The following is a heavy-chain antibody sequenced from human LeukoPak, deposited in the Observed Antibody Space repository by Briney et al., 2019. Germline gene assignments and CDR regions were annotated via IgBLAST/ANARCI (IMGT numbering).Heavy chain of an antibody. CDR3: AKTDLLGYCSSTSCYLSDY. CDR1: GFIFGDYA. V-gene: IGHV3-30*18. CDR2: IAFDDTDR. J-gene: IGHJ4*02. Sequence: PGGSLRLSCAASGFIFGDYAMHWVRQAPGKGLEWVAAIAFDDTDRYYIDSVKGRFTISRDDSKNTLYLHMTSLRAEDTAVYYCAKTDLLGYCSSTSCYLSDYWGQGTLVTVSS. D-gene: IGHD2-2*01.